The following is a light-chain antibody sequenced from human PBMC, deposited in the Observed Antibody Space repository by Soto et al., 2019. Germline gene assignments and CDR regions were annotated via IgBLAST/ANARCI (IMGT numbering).Light chain of an antibody. J-gene: IGKJ4*01. Sequence: IVMTQSPDSLAVSLGERATINCKSSQSVFYSSNKKNSLAWYQQRPGQPPKLLIYWASTRESGVPDRFSGSGSVTDFTLTISSLHAEDVAVYYCQQYSTSPLPFGGGTKVEIK. CDR3: QQYSTSPLP. CDR2: WAS. CDR1: QSVFYSSNKKNS. V-gene: IGKV4-1*01.